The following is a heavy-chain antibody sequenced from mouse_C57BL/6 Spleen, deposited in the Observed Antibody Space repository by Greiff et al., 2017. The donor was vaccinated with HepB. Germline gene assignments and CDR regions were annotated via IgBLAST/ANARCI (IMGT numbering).Heavy chain of an antibody. J-gene: IGHJ4*01. V-gene: IGHV1-50*01. CDR2: IDPSDSYT. Sequence: QVQLQQPGAELVKPGASVKLSCKASGYTFTSYWMQWVNQRPGQGLEWIGEIDPSDSYTNYNQKFKGKATLTVDTSSSTAYMQLSSLTSEDSAVYYCARSIYSNYRYYAMDYWGQGTSVTVSS. CDR3: ARSIYSNYRYYAMDY. CDR1: GYTFTSYW. D-gene: IGHD2-5*01.